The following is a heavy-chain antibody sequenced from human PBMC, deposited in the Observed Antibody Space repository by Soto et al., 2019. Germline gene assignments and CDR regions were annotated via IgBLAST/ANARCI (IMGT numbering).Heavy chain of an antibody. V-gene: IGHV3-30*18. D-gene: IGHD3-16*01. CDR1: GFTFSSYG. CDR2: ITYDGSNK. Sequence: QVQLVESGGGVVQPGRSLRLSCAASGFTFSSYGMHWVRQAPGKGLEWVAVITYDGSNKYYAESVKGRFTISRDNSKNTLYLQLNSLRAEDTAVYYCAKDWGEDYWRQGTLVTVSS. J-gene: IGHJ4*02. CDR3: AKDWGEDY.